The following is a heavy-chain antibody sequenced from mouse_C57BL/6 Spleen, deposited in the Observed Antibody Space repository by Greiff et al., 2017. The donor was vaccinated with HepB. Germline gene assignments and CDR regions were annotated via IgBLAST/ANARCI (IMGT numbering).Heavy chain of an antibody. J-gene: IGHJ4*01. CDR3: TTRTATVVGRAMDY. Sequence: EVKLMESGAELVRPGASVKLSCTASGFNIKDDYMHWVKQRPEQGLEWIGWIDPENGDTEYASKFQGKATITADTSSNTAYLQLSSLTSEDTAVYYCTTRTATVVGRAMDYWGQGTSVTVSS. CDR2: IDPENGDT. CDR1: GFNIKDDY. D-gene: IGHD1-1*01. V-gene: IGHV14-4*01.